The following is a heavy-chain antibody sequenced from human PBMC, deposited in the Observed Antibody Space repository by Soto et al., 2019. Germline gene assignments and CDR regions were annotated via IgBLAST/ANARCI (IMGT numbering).Heavy chain of an antibody. CDR2: IIPIFGTA. J-gene: IGHJ6*02. CDR1: GGTFSSYA. V-gene: IGHV1-69*13. CDR3: ARDGRIYYYDSSGSPRYYYGMDV. Sequence: SVKVSCKASGGTFSSYAISWVRQAPGQGLEWMGGIIPIFGTANYAQKFQGRVTITADESTSTAYMELSSLRSEDTAVYYCARDGRIYYYDSSGSPRYYYGMDVWGQGTTVTVSS. D-gene: IGHD3-22*01.